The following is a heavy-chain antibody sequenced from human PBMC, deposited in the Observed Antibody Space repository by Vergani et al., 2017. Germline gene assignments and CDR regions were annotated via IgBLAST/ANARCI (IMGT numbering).Heavy chain of an antibody. D-gene: IGHD1-26*01. CDR3: VKTSVGATTRFDY. CDR2: ISWNSGSI. CDR1: GFTFDDYA. V-gene: IGHV3-9*01. J-gene: IGHJ4*02. Sequence: EVQLVESGGGLVQPGRSLRLSCAASGFTFDDYAMHWVRQAPGKGLEWVSGISWNSGSIGYADSVKGRFTISRDNAKNSLYLQMSSLRAEDTAVYYCVKTSVGATTRFDYWGQGTLVTVSS.